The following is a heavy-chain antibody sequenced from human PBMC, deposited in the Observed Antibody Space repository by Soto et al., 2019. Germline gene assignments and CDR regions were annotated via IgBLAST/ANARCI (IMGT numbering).Heavy chain of an antibody. Sequence: PGGSLRLSCAASGFTFSSYAMSWVRQAPGKGLEWVPAISGSGGSTYYAGSVKGRFTISRDNAKNTLYLQMNGLRAEDTAVYYCASYYYYYYMDVWGKGTTVTVSS. V-gene: IGHV3-23*01. J-gene: IGHJ6*03. CDR1: GFTFSSYA. CDR3: ASYYYYYYMDV. CDR2: ISGSGGST.